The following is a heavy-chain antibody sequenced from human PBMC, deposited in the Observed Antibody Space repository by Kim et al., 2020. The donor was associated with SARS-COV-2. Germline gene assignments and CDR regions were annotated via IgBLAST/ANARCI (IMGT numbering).Heavy chain of an antibody. D-gene: IGHD3-22*01. Sequence: SETLSLTCTVSGDSISSYYWSWIRQPPGKGLEWIGYIHHSGSTNYNPSLNSRVIMSADTSKNQFSLKLSSVTAADTAMYYCARYKYESSGAQRMYDYWGQGTLVTVSS. J-gene: IGHJ4*02. CDR3: ARYKYESSGAQRMYDY. CDR2: IHHSGST. V-gene: IGHV4-59*01. CDR1: GDSISSYY.